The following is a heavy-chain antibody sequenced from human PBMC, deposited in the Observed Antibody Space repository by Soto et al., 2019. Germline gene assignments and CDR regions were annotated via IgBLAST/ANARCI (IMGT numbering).Heavy chain of an antibody. Sequence: EVQLLESGGGLVQPGGSLGLSCAASGFTFSSYAMSWVRQAPGKGLEWVSAISGSGGSTYYADSVKGRFTISRDNSKNTLYLQMNSLRAEDTAVYYCAKVSATGTTFDGGYFDYWGQGTLVTVSS. J-gene: IGHJ4*02. CDR1: GFTFSSYA. D-gene: IGHD1-7*01. CDR2: ISGSGGST. CDR3: AKVSATGTTFDGGYFDY. V-gene: IGHV3-23*01.